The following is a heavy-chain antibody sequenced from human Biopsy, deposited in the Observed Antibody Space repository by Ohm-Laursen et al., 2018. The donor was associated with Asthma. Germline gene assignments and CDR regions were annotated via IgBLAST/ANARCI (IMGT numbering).Heavy chain of an antibody. CDR3: ARKAGSCISRSCYSLDF. D-gene: IGHD2-15*01. J-gene: IGHJ4*02. Sequence: SSVKVSCKSLGGTFNTYVIGWVRQAPGQGLEWMGGINSVFGTTTYPQKFQDRVTITADDSTSTVYMELSSLRSEDTAVYYCARKAGSCISRSCYSLDFWGQGTLVTVSS. V-gene: IGHV1-69*01. CDR2: INSVFGTT. CDR1: GGTFNTYV.